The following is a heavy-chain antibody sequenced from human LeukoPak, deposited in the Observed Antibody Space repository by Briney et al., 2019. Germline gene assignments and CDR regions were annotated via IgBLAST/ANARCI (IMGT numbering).Heavy chain of an antibody. CDR2: IYYSGST. CDR3: ARGQSAWGIAAAGPYNWFDP. J-gene: IGHJ5*02. CDR1: GGSISSYY. V-gene: IGHV4-59*01. D-gene: IGHD6-13*01. Sequence: SETLSLTCTVSGGSISSYYWSWIRQPPGKGLEWIGYIYYSGSTNYNPSLKSRVTISVDTSKNQFSLKLSSVTAADTAVYYCARGQSAWGIAAAGPYNWFDPWGQGTLVTVSS.